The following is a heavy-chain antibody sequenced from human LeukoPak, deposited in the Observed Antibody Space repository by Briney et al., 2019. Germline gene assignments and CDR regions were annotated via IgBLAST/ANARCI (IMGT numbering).Heavy chain of an antibody. CDR2: ISSSSSTI. D-gene: IGHD3-22*01. Sequence: GGSLRLSCAASGFTFSSYSMNWVRQAPGKGLEWVSYISSSSSTIYYADSVKGRFTISRDNAKNSLYLQMNSLRAEDTAVYYCAGYDSSGYYFSPGFDYWGQGTLVTVSS. V-gene: IGHV3-48*01. CDR3: AGYDSSGYYFSPGFDY. CDR1: GFTFSSYS. J-gene: IGHJ4*02.